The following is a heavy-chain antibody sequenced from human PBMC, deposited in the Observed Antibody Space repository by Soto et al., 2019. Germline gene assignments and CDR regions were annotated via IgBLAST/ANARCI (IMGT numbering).Heavy chain of an antibody. CDR2: ISAYNGNT. J-gene: IGHJ4*02. Sequence: QVHLVQSGAEVKKPGASVKVSCKASGYTFTSYAISWVRQAPGQGLEWMGWISAYNGNTKYAQKFQGRVTMTTDTSTNTAYMELRSLRSDDTAVYYCAGDGVAETTGSSGYWGQGTLVTVSS. CDR3: AGDGVAETTGSSGY. V-gene: IGHV1-18*01. D-gene: IGHD4-4*01. CDR1: GYTFTSYA.